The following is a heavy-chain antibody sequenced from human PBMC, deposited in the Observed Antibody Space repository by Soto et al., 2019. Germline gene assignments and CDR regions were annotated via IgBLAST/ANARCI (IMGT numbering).Heavy chain of an antibody. V-gene: IGHV4-31*03. J-gene: IGHJ6*02. CDR2: IYYSGRT. Sequence: QVHLQESGPGLVKPSQTLSLTCTVSGVPITSGGYYWSWIRQHPGKGLEWIGYIYYSGRTYYNPSLKSRVTMSVDTSKNQFSLKPSSVTAADTAVYYCARDQGRLDDYYYYYGIDVWGQGTTVTVSS. D-gene: IGHD4-17*01. CDR1: GVPITSGGYY. CDR3: ARDQGRLDDYYYYYGIDV.